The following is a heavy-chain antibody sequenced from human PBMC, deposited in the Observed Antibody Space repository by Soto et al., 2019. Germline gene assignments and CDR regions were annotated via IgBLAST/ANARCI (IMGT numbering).Heavy chain of an antibody. D-gene: IGHD3-16*01. CDR2: ISAYNGNT. CDR3: XXXXXXXXXXXGGLDY. Sequence: QVQLVQSGAEVKKPGASVKVSCKASGYTFTSYGISWXXXXXXXXXXXMGWISAYNGNTNYAQKLQGRVTMTTDTXXXXXXXXXXXXXXXXXXXXXXXXXXXXXXXXXGGLDYWGQGTLVTVSS. V-gene: IGHV1-18*01. CDR1: GYTFTSYG. J-gene: IGHJ4*02.